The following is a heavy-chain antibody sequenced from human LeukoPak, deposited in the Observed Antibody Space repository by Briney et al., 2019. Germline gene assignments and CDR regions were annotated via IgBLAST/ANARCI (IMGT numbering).Heavy chain of an antibody. D-gene: IGHD2-15*01. CDR1: GGSISSGGYY. V-gene: IGHV4-30-2*01. CDR2: IYHSGST. CDR3: ARARVGCSGGSCYPYYFDY. Sequence: SQTLSLTCTVSGGSISSGGYYWSWIRQPPGKGLEWIGYIYHSGSTYYNPSLKSRVTISVDRSKNQFSLKLSSVTAADTAVYYCARARVGCSGGSCYPYYFDYWGQGTLVTVSS. J-gene: IGHJ4*02.